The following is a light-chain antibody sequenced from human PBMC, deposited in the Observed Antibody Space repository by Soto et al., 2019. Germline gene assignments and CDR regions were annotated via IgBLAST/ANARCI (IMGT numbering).Light chain of an antibody. CDR1: SSDVGGYNF. Sequence: QSALTQPASVSGSPGQSITMSCTGTSSDVGGYNFVSWYQHHPGKAPKLMIYEVSDRPSGVSNRFSGSKSGNTASLTISGLQAEDEADYYCSSHTSRSTLVFGGGTKLTVL. J-gene: IGLJ2*01. V-gene: IGLV2-14*01. CDR3: SSHTSRSTLV. CDR2: EVS.